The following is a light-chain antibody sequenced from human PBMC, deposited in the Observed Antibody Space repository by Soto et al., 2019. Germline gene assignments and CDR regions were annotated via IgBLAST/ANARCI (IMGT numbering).Light chain of an antibody. CDR1: QDISNY. CDR3: QQYDNLPPGWT. CDR2: DAS. V-gene: IGKV1-33*01. J-gene: IGKJ2*02. Sequence: DSQMTQSPCSLSASVGDRVTITCQASQDISNYLNWYQQKPGKAPKLLIYDASNLETGVPSRFSGSGSGTDFTFTISSLQPEDIATYYCQQYDNLPPGWTLGQGTKLEIK.